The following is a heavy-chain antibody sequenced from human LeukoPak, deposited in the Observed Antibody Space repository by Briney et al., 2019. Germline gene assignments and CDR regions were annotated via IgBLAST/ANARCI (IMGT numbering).Heavy chain of an antibody. J-gene: IGHJ4*02. D-gene: IGHD3-10*01. Sequence: SVKVSCKASGGTFSSYAISWVRQAPGQGLEWMGRIIPIFGTANYAQKFQGRVTITTDESTSTAYMELSSLRSEDTAVYYCARVWTSTSALDYWGQGTLVTVSS. CDR2: IIPIFGTA. CDR3: ARVWTSTSALDY. CDR1: GGTFSSYA. V-gene: IGHV1-69*05.